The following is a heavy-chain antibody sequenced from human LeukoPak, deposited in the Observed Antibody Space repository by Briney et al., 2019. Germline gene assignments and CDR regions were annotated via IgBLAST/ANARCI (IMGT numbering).Heavy chain of an antibody. CDR2: IYRDGST. J-gene: IGHJ1*01. D-gene: IGHD6-25*01. CDR3: ARMSAAEYFQH. Sequence: GGSLRLSCAASGFTVSGTYMSWVRQAPGKGLEWVSVIYRDGSTYYSDSVKGRFTISRDNSKNTLYLQMNSLRAEDTAVYYCARMSAAEYFQHWGQGTLVTVSS. CDR1: GFTVSGTY. V-gene: IGHV3-66*01.